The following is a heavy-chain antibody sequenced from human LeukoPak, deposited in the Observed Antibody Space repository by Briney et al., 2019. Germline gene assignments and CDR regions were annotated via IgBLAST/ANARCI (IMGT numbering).Heavy chain of an antibody. D-gene: IGHD7-27*01. Sequence: GGSLRLSCAASGFTFSDYYMSWIRQAPGKGLEWLAYISNSGDTRKYADSVTGRFTISRDNAKNSVFLQMNSLRAEDSGVYYCARDVRGRTPLKLGMRWFDPWGQGTRVTVSS. CDR3: ARDVRGRTPLKLGMRWFDP. V-gene: IGHV3-11*01. J-gene: IGHJ5*02. CDR2: ISNSGDTR. CDR1: GFTFSDYY.